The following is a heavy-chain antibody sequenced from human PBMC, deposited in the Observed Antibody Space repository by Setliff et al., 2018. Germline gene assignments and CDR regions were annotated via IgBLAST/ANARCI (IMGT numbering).Heavy chain of an antibody. D-gene: IGHD3-22*01. CDR1: GYTFTNYA. V-gene: IGHV1-3*01. Sequence: ASVKVSCKASGYTFTNYAMHWVRQAPGQRLEWMGWSNVGNDNTKYSQKFQGRVTITRDTSASTVYMELRSLRSEDTAMYYCARDGGGYYDSRTFDYRGQGTLVTVSS. CDR3: ARDGGGYYDSRTFDY. J-gene: IGHJ4*02. CDR2: SNVGNDNT.